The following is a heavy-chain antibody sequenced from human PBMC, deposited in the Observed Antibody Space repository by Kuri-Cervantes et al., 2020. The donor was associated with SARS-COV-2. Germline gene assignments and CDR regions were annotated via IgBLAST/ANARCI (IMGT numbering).Heavy chain of an antibody. J-gene: IGHJ6*04. V-gene: IGHV4-34*01. D-gene: IGHD5-18*01. CDR1: GASISRYY. Sequence: GSLRLSCTVSGASISRYYWSWIRQPPGKGLEWIGEINHSGSTNYNPSLKSRVTISVDTSKNQFSLKLSSVTAADTAVYYCARGRRGYSYLAADVWGKGTTVTVSS. CDR3: ARGRRGYSYLAADV. CDR2: INHSGST.